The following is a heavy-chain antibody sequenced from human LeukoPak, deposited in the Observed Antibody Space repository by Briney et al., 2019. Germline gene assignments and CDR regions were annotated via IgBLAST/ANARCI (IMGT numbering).Heavy chain of an antibody. D-gene: IGHD3-10*01. CDR3: AKDIFTMVRGVVDY. V-gene: IGHV3-9*01. Sequence: GGSLRLSCTASGFTITNYWVHWVRQAPGKGLEWVSGISWNSGSIGSADSVKGRFTISRDNAKNSLYLQMNSLRAEDTALYYCAKDIFTMVRGVVDYWGQGTLVTVSS. J-gene: IGHJ4*02. CDR2: ISWNSGSI. CDR1: GFTITNYW.